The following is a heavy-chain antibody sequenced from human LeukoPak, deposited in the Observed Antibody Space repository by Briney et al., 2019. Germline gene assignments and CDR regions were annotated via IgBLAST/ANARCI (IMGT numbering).Heavy chain of an antibody. J-gene: IGHJ6*03. Sequence: GGSLRLSCAASGFTFSSYGMHWVRQAPGKGLEWVAFIRYDGSNKYYADSVKGRFTISRDNSKNTLYLQMNSLRAEDTAVYYCAKDFGYCSSTSCYNHYYYYYMDVWGKGTTVTVSS. CDR3: AKDFGYCSSTSCYNHYYYYYMDV. CDR2: IRYDGSNK. CDR1: GFTFSSYG. D-gene: IGHD2-2*02. V-gene: IGHV3-30*02.